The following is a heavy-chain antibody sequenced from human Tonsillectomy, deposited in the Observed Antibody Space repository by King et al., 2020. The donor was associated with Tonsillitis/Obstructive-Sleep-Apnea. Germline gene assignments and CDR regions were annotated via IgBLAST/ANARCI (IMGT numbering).Heavy chain of an antibody. J-gene: IGHJ6*03. CDR1: GFTFSSYG. CDR3: AKSLSTASNTNYYYYMDV. V-gene: IGHV3-30*18. CDR2: ISYDGSKK. Sequence: VQLVESGGGVVQPGGSLRLSCAASGFTFSSYGMHWVRQAPGKGLEWVAVISYDGSKKYYVDSVKGLFTISRDNSKNTLYLQMDSLRAEDTAVYYCAKSLSTASNTNYYYYMDVWGKGTTVTVSS.